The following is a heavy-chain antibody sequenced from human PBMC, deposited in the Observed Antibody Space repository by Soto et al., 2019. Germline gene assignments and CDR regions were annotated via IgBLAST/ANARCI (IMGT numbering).Heavy chain of an antibody. Sequence: PGKGLEWMGIIYPGDSDTRYSPPFQGQVTISADKSISTAYLQWSSLKASDTAMYYCARLVEMATIAHIDYWGQGTLVTVSS. D-gene: IGHD5-12*01. V-gene: IGHV5-51*01. CDR3: ARLVEMATIAHIDY. CDR2: IYPGDSDT. J-gene: IGHJ4*02.